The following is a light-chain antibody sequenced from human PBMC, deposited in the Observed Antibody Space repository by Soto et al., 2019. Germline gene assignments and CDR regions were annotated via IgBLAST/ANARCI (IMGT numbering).Light chain of an antibody. V-gene: IGKV3-15*01. CDR3: QQYNNWPPLT. Sequence: EIVMTQSPATLSVSPGERATLSCRASQSVSSNLAWYQQKPGQAPRLLMYGASTRATGIPARFSGSGSGTDFTLTISSLQSEDFVLYYCQQYNNWPPLTFGGGTKVEIK. J-gene: IGKJ4*01. CDR1: QSVSSN. CDR2: GAS.